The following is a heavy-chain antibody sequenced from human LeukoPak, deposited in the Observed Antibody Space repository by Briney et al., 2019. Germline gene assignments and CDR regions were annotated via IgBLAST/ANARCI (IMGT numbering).Heavy chain of an antibody. CDR1: GFIFDDYD. CDR2: INWNSGRI. J-gene: IGHJ4*02. D-gene: IGHD3/OR15-3a*01. V-gene: IGHV3-9*01. CDR3: AKDGTGD. Sequence: GGSLRLSCAAASGFIFDDYDMHWVRQVPGKGLEWVSGINWNSGRIGYVESVKGRFTISRDNAKNSLYLQMNSLRVEDTALYYCAKDGTGDWGQGTLVTVSS.